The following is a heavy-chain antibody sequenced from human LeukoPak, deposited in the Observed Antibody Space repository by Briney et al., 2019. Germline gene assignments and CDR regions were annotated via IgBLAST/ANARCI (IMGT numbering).Heavy chain of an antibody. J-gene: IGHJ4*02. V-gene: IGHV3-66*01. CDR3: ARDPYGDYYFDY. CDR2: IYNGGRT. CDR1: GLTVSNNY. D-gene: IGHD4-17*01. Sequence: GGSLRLSCAASGLTVSNNYMNWVRQAPGKGLEWVSVIYNGGRTYYADSVKGRFTISRDNSKNTLYLQMNSLRAEDTAVYYCARDPYGDYYFDYWGQGTLVTVSS.